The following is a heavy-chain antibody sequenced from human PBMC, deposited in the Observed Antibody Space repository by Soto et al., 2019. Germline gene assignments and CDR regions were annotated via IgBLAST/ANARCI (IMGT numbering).Heavy chain of an antibody. J-gene: IGHJ4*02. CDR3: ARDINYYDSSGYYLIDY. V-gene: IGHV4-59*01. D-gene: IGHD3-22*01. Sequence: PSETLSLTCSVSGGSISNFYWSWIRQPPGKGPEYIATMYNSGTTNYNPSLRGRVTISEDTSKNQLSLTLTSITAADTAVYYCARDINYYDSSGYYLIDYWGQGTLVTVSS. CDR2: MYNSGTT. CDR1: GGSISNFY.